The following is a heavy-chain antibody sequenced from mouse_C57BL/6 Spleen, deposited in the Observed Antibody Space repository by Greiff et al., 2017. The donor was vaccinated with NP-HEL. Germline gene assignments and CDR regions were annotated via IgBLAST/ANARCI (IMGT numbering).Heavy chain of an antibody. D-gene: IGHD2-5*01. CDR3: ARSAYYSNYIVY. CDR1: GYTFTDYY. V-gene: IGHV1-75*01. CDR2: IFPGSGSI. Sequence: QVHVKQSGPELVRPGASVKISCKASGYTFTDYYINWVKQRPGQGLEWIGWIFPGSGSIYYNEKFKGKATLTVDKSSSTAFMLLSSLTSEDSAVFFCARSAYYSNYIVYWGQGTTLTVSS. J-gene: IGHJ2*01.